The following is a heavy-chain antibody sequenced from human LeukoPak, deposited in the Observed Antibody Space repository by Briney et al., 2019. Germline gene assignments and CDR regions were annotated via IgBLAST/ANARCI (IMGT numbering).Heavy chain of an antibody. D-gene: IGHD6-25*01. J-gene: IGHJ3*02. Sequence: PGGSLRLSCAASGFTFSSYWMSWVRQAPGKGLEWVANIKQDGSEKYYVDSVKGRFTISRDNAKNSLYLQMNSLRAEDTAVYYCARDRSGWRTNAFDIWGQGTMVTVSS. CDR3: ARDRSGWRTNAFDI. CDR2: IKQDGSEK. V-gene: IGHV3-7*01. CDR1: GFTFSSYW.